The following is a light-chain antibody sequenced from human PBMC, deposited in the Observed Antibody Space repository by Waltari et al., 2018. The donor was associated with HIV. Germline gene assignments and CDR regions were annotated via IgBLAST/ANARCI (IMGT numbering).Light chain of an antibody. V-gene: IGLV3-25*03. J-gene: IGLJ2*01. CDR3: QSTGSSGSYLVL. Sequence: SYELTQPPSVSVSPGQTATIPCSGDALPKKYGYWNQQKPGQAPVMVIYKDSERPSGIPERFSGSSSGTTVTLTISGVQAEDEADYYCQSTGSSGSYLVLFGGGTKLTVL. CDR2: KDS. CDR1: ALPKKY.